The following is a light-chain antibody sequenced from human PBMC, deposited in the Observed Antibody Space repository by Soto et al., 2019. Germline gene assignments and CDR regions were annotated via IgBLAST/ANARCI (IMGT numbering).Light chain of an antibody. CDR2: DVS. CDR1: SSDVGGYNY. V-gene: IGLV2-14*01. Sequence: QSALTQPASLSGSPGQSITISCTGTSSDVGGYNYVSWYQQHPGKAPKLMIYDVSNRPSGVSNRFSGSKSGNTASLTISGLQAEDEPDYYCCSYISSSTLVVFGGGTKLTVL. J-gene: IGLJ2*01. CDR3: CSYISSSTLVV.